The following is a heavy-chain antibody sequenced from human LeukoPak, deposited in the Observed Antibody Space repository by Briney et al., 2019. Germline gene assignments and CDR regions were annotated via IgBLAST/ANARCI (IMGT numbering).Heavy chain of an antibody. CDR3: AREDYYYYMDV. CDR1: GGSISSYY. V-gene: IGHV4-4*09. J-gene: IGHJ6*03. Sequence: SSETLSLTGTVSGGSISSYYWSWLRQPPGKGLEWIGYIYTSRSTNYNPSLKSRVTISVDTSKNQFSLKLSSVTAADTAVYYCAREDYYYYMDVWGKGTTVTVSS. CDR2: IYTSRST.